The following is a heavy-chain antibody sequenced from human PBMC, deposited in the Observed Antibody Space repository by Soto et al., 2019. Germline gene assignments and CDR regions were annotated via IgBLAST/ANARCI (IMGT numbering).Heavy chain of an antibody. CDR2: INPSADST. CDR1: GYTFTDYF. CDR3: VREYGGSRVFDY. V-gene: IGHV1-46*01. J-gene: IGHJ4*02. D-gene: IGHD1-26*01. Sequence: ASVKVSCKTSGYTFTDYFIHWVRQAPGQGLEWMGIINPSADSTNYAQKFQGRVTVTRDTSTSTVYMELRRLRSEDTAVYYCVREYGGSRVFDYWGQGTPVTVSS.